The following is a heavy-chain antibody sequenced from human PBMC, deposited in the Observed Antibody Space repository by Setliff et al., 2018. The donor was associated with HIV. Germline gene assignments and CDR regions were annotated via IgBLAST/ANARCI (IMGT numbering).Heavy chain of an antibody. CDR1: GHTFTNVD. CDR3: ARGKGVGGVVITGGLDV. Sequence: ASVKVSCKSSGHTFTNVDIHWLRRATGQGPEWMGWMNPNTGVSGYALRFQARVTMTRDTSISTAYMELSSLTSEDTAVYYCARGKGVGGVVITGGLDVWGKGTTVTVS. CDR2: MNPNTGVS. V-gene: IGHV1-8*01. D-gene: IGHD3-10*01. J-gene: IGHJ6*03.